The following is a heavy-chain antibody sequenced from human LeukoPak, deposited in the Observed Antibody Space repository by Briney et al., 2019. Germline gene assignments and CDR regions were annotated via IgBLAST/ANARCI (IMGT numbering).Heavy chain of an antibody. Sequence: ASVKVSCKASGGTFSSYAISWVRQAPGQGLEWMGGIIPIFGTANYAQKFQGRVTITADESTSTAYMELSSLRSEDTAVYYCAENFNLPPLGKAGRQNHHFHGMDVWGQGTTVTVSS. J-gene: IGHJ6*02. V-gene: IGHV1-69*01. CDR3: AENFNLPPLGKAGRQNHHFHGMDV. CDR1: GGTFSSYA. D-gene: IGHD6-13*01. CDR2: IIPIFGTA.